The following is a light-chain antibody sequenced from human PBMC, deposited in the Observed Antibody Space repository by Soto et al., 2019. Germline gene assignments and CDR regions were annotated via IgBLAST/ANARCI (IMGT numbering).Light chain of an antibody. J-gene: IGKJ1*01. V-gene: IGKV1-5*03. Sequence: DIQMTQSPSTLSASVGDRVTITCRANQSIYTWLAWYQHKPGKAPKFLIYMASSLENGVPSRFSGSGSGTEFPLTISSLQPDDFATYVCQQYVKYPVTFGQGTKVDSK. CDR3: QQYVKYPVT. CDR1: QSIYTW. CDR2: MAS.